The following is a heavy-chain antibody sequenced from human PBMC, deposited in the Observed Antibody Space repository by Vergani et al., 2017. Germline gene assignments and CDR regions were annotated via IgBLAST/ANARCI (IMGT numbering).Heavy chain of an antibody. D-gene: IGHD2-2*01. J-gene: IGHJ5*02. V-gene: IGHV3-7*03. CDR1: GFTFSSYW. CDR3: AKDLKDCSSTSCYPYNWFDP. Sequence: EVQLVESGGGLVQPGGSLRLSCAASGFTFSSYWMSWVRQAPGKGLEWVANIKQDGSEKYYVDSVKGRFTISRDNAKNSLYLQMNSLRAEDTAVYYCAKDLKDCSSTSCYPYNWFDPWGQGTLVTVSS. CDR2: IKQDGSEK.